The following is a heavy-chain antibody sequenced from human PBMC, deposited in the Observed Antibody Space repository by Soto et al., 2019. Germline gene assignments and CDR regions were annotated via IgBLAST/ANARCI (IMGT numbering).Heavy chain of an antibody. CDR1: GFTFSSYA. CDR2: ISGSGGST. CDR3: AKIAPKVPPYYYGSGSYSEGQGSPNDGFDY. J-gene: IGHJ4*02. D-gene: IGHD3-10*01. V-gene: IGHV3-23*01. Sequence: GGSLRLSCAASGFTFSSYAMSWVRQAPGKGLEWVSAISGSGGSTYYADSVKGRFTISRDNSKNTLYLQMNSLGAEDTAVYYCAKIAPKVPPYYYGSGSYSEGQGSPNDGFDYWGQGTLVTVSS.